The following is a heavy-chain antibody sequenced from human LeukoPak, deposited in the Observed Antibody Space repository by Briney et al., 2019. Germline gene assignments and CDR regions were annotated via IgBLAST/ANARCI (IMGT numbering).Heavy chain of an antibody. CDR1: GGSFSGYY. V-gene: IGHV4-34*01. CDR3: ARAIAAAGYCFDY. CDR2: INHSGST. J-gene: IGHJ4*02. Sequence: SETLSLTCAAYGGSFSGYYWSWIRQPPGKGLEWIGEINHSGSTNYNPSLKSRVTISVDTSKNQFSLKLSSVTAADTAVYYCARAIAAAGYCFDYWGQGTLVTVSS. D-gene: IGHD6-13*01.